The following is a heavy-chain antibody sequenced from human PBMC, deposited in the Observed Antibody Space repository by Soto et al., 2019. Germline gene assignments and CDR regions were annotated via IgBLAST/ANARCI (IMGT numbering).Heavy chain of an antibody. CDR3: AKDLTAYDFWSGYYTGYYYYGMDV. J-gene: IGHJ6*02. D-gene: IGHD3-3*01. CDR2: ISGSGGST. CDR1: GFTFSSYA. V-gene: IGHV3-23*01. Sequence: VSLRLSCAASGFTFSSYAMSWVRQAPGKGLEWVSAISGSGGSTYYADSVKGRFTISRDNSKNTLYLQMNSLRAEDTAVYYCAKDLTAYDFWSGYYTGYYYYGMDVWGQGTTVTVSS.